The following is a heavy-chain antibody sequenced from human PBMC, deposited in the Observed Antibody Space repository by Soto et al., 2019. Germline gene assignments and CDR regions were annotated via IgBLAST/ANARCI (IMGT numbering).Heavy chain of an antibody. Sequence: QVQLVQSGAEVKKPGASVKVSCKASGYTFTSYGISWVRQAPGQGLEWMGWINAYNGNTNYAQKLQGRXPXTXXTSTSTAYMELRSLRSDDTAVYYSARDVGYGLIDYWGQGTLVTVSS. D-gene: IGHD5-18*01. J-gene: IGHJ4*02. CDR2: INAYNGNT. CDR1: GYTFTSYG. CDR3: ARDVGYGLIDY. V-gene: IGHV1-18*01.